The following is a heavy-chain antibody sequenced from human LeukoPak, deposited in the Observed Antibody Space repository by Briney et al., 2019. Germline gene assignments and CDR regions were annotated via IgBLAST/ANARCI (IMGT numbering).Heavy chain of an antibody. D-gene: IGHD4-17*01. CDR1: GFTFSNYA. CDR2: ISYDGSNK. CDR3: ARDSYGFDY. Sequence: GGSLRLSCAASGFTFSNYAMHWVRQAPGKGLEWVAVISYDGSNKYYADSVKGRFTIPRDNSKNTLYLQMNSLRAEDTAVYYCARDSYGFDYWGQGTLVTVSS. V-gene: IGHV3-30*04. J-gene: IGHJ4*02.